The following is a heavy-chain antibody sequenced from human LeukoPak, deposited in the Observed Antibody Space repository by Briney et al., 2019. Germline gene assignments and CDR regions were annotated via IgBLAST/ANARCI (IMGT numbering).Heavy chain of an antibody. CDR2: ISYDGSNT. Sequence: GGSLRLSRAASGFTFNGHSMHWVRQAPGKGLEWVAHISYDGSNTFFADSVKGRFTISRDNSRYTVYLQMNSLRREDTAFYYCVRRAAYYDSSGYLAPDYYFDLWGQGTLVTVSS. V-gene: IGHV3-30*04. D-gene: IGHD3-22*01. CDR3: VRRAAYYDSSGYLAPDYYFDL. CDR1: GFTFNGHS. J-gene: IGHJ4*02.